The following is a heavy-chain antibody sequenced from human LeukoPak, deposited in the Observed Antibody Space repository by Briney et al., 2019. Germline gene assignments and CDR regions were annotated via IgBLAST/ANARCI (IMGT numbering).Heavy chain of an antibody. CDR3: ARDRGYAMDV. Sequence: GGSLRLSCAASGLSISDNYMSWVRQAPEKGLEWVSIIHSGGNIYYADSVKGRFTISRDNSKNTLYLQMNSLRAEDTAVYYCARDRGYAMDVWGQGTTVTVSS. CDR1: GLSISDNY. J-gene: IGHJ6*02. CDR2: IHSGGNI. V-gene: IGHV3-53*01. D-gene: IGHD1-1*01.